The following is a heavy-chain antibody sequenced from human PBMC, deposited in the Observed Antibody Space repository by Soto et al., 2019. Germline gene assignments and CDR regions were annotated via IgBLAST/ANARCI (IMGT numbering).Heavy chain of an antibody. J-gene: IGHJ4*02. D-gene: IGHD5-12*01. Sequence: GGSLRLSCSASGFTFSTYGMHWVRQAPGKGLEWVALIWYDGRKEDYADSVKGRFTISRDNSKNTLYLQMNSLRAEDTAVYYCARDRWIVSTITSFDYWGQGTPVTAPQ. CDR2: IWYDGRKE. V-gene: IGHV3-33*01. CDR1: GFTFSTYG. CDR3: ARDRWIVSTITSFDY.